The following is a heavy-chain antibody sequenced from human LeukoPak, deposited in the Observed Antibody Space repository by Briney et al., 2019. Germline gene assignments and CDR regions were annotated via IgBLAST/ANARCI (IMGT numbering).Heavy chain of an antibody. J-gene: IGHJ6*02. V-gene: IGHV4-59*01. Sequence: PSETLSLTCTVSGGSISSYYWSWIRQPPGKGLEWIGYIYYSGSTNYSPSLKSRVTISVDTSKSQFSLKLSSVTAADTAVYYCARGHYYDFWSGYYYYGMDVWGQGTTVTVSS. D-gene: IGHD3-3*01. CDR1: GGSISSYY. CDR3: ARGHYYDFWSGYYYYGMDV. CDR2: IYYSGST.